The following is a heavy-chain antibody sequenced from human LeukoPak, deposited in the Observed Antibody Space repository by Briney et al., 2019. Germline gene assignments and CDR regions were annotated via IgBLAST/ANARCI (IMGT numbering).Heavy chain of an antibody. J-gene: IGHJ4*02. CDR2: INPSGGST. CDR3: ARVSRDGYYLFDY. D-gene: IGHD5-24*01. V-gene: IGHV1-46*01. Sequence: ASVKVSCKASGYIIATYYIGWVRQAPGQGLEWMGRINPSGGSTNYARQFQDRVTMTSDTSTTTVYMELSSLRSEDTAVYFCARVSRDGYYLFDYWGQGTLVTVSS. CDR1: GYIIATYY.